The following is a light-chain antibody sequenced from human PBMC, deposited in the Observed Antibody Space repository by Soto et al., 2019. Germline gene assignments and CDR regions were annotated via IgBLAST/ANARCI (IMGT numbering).Light chain of an antibody. Sequence: DIVMTQSPLSLPVTPGEPASISCRSSQSLLHRNGYNYLDWYLQRPGQSPQLLIYLGSNRASGVPDRVSGGGSGTDFTLKISRVEAEDVGVYYCMQTLQTPTFGQGTKVEIK. CDR3: MQTLQTPT. CDR1: QSLLHRNGYNY. CDR2: LGS. V-gene: IGKV2-28*01. J-gene: IGKJ1*01.